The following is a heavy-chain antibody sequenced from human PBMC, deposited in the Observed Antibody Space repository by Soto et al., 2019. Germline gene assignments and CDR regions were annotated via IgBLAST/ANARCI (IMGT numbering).Heavy chain of an antibody. CDR1: GFTFSSYA. CDR3: AKFPAVAGINFDY. J-gene: IGHJ4*02. CDR2: ISGSGGST. V-gene: IGHV3-23*01. Sequence: PGGSLRLSCAASGFTFSSYAMSWVRQAPGKGLEWVSAISGSGGSTYYADSVKGRFTIARDNSKNTLYLQMNSLRAEDTAVYYCAKFPAVAGINFDYWGQGTLVTVSS. D-gene: IGHD6-19*01.